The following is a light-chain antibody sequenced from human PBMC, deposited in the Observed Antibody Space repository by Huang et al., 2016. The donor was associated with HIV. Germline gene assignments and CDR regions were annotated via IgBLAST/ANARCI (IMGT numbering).Light chain of an antibody. CDR3: QQYNNWPRT. J-gene: IGKJ1*01. CDR1: QSVSSN. V-gene: IGKV3-15*01. CDR2: AAS. Sequence: EIVMTQSPATLSVSPGERATLSCRASQSVSSNLAWYQQKPGQAPRLLIYAASTRANGIPARFSGSGSGTEFTLTISSLQSEDFAVYYCQQYNNWPRTFGQGTKVEIK.